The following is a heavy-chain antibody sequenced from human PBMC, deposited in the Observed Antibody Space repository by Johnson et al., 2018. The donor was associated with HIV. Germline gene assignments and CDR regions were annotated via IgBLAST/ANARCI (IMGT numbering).Heavy chain of an antibody. V-gene: IGHV3-30*03. Sequence: QVQLVESGGGLVQPGGSLRLSCAASGFTFSSYGMHWVRQAPGKGLEWVAVISHDGSDKNYADSAQGRFTISRDNSKNTLFLQMNSLRAEETAVYYCARLRWAPRAFDIWGQGTMVTVSS. CDR1: GFTFSSYG. D-gene: IGHD4-23*01. CDR3: ARLRWAPRAFDI. CDR2: ISHDGSDK. J-gene: IGHJ3*02.